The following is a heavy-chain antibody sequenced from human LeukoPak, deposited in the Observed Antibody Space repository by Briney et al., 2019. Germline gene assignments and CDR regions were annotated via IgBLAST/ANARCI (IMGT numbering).Heavy chain of an antibody. CDR2: ISYDGSNK. J-gene: IGHJ4*02. Sequence: GRSLRLSCAASGFTFSSYGMHWVRQAPGKGLEWVAVISYDGSNKYYADSVKGRFTTSRDNSKNTLYLQMNSLRAEDTAVYYCAKDEWDYWGQGTLVTVSS. D-gene: IGHD3-3*01. CDR1: GFTFSSYG. V-gene: IGHV3-30*18. CDR3: AKDEWDY.